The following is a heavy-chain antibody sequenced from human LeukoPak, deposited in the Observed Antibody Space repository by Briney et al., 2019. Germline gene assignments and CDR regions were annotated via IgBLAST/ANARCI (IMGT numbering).Heavy chain of an antibody. CDR1: GGSISSYY. CDR3: ARLSRRMHLFPGRGFRADHYYYYMDV. D-gene: IGHD3-10*01. V-gene: IGHV4-59*01. J-gene: IGHJ6*03. CDR2: IYYSGST. Sequence: SETLSLTCTVSGGSISSYYWSWIRQPPGKGLEWIGYIYYSGSTNYNPSLKSRVTISVDTSKNQFSLKLSSVTAADTAVYYCARLSRRMHLFPGRGFRADHYYYYMDVWGKGTTVTVSS.